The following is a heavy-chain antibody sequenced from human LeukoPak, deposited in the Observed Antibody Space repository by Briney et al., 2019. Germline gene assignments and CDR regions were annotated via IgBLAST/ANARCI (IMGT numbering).Heavy chain of an antibody. D-gene: IGHD3-3*01. V-gene: IGHV4-59*01. CDR3: ARDPLPHEWSPNWFDP. Sequence: SETLSLTCTVSGGSISSYYWSWIRQPPGKGLEWIGYIYYSGSTNYNPSLKSRVTISVDTSKNQFSLKLSSVTAADTAVYYCARDPLPHEWSPNWFDPWGQGTLVTVSS. J-gene: IGHJ5*02. CDR2: IYYSGST. CDR1: GGSISSYY.